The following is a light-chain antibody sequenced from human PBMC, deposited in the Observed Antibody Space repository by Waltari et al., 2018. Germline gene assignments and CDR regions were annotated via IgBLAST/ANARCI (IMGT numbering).Light chain of an antibody. CDR2: EVS. CDR1: SSDVGGYKY. Sequence: QSALTQPPSASGSPGQSVTISCTGTSSDVGGYKYVSWYQQYPRKAPKLMIYEVSKRPSGVPDRFSGSKSGNTASLTVSGLQAEDEADYYCSSYAGSNIWVFGGGTKVTVL. V-gene: IGLV2-8*01. J-gene: IGLJ3*02. CDR3: SSYAGSNIWV.